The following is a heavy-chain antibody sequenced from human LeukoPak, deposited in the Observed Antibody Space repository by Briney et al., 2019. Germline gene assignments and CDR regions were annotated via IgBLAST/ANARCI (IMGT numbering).Heavy chain of an antibody. D-gene: IGHD1-14*01. Sequence: GGSLRLSCAASGFTVSSNYMSWVRQAPGKGLEWVSLIYSDGTTYYADSVKGRFTISRDNAKNTLYLQMDSLRAEDTGVYYCARSNQADDYWGQGTLVTVSS. J-gene: IGHJ4*02. CDR2: IYSDGTT. V-gene: IGHV3-53*01. CDR3: ARSNQADDY. CDR1: GFTVSSNY.